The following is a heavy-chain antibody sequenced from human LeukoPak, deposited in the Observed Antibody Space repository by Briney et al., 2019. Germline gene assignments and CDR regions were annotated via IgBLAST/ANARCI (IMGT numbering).Heavy chain of an antibody. CDR2: ISSSGSTI. CDR3: AREIVMGWFDP. D-gene: IGHD2-21*01. V-gene: IGHV3-48*03. J-gene: IGHJ5*02. CDR1: GFTFSSYE. Sequence: PGGSLRLSCPASGFTFSSYEMNWVRQAPGKGLEWVSYISSSGSTIYYADSVKGRFTIFRDNAKNSLYLQMNSLRAEDTAVYYCAREIVMGWFDPWGQGTLVTVSS.